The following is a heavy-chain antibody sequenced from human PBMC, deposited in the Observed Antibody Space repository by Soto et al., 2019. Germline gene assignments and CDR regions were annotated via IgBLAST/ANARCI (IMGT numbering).Heavy chain of an antibody. CDR1: GYSFTDYH. Sequence: ASVKVSCRASGYSFTDYHIHWVRQAPGQGLEWLGRINPKSGGTSTAQKFQGWVTMTRDRSISTVYMELTRLRSDDTAVYFCARGHSTDCSNGVCSFFYNHEMDVWGQGTTVTVSS. V-gene: IGHV1-2*04. D-gene: IGHD2-8*01. J-gene: IGHJ6*02. CDR2: INPKSGGT. CDR3: ARGHSTDCSNGVCSFFYNHEMDV.